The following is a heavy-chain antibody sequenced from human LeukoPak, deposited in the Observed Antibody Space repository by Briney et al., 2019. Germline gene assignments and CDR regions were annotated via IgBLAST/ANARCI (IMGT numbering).Heavy chain of an antibody. J-gene: IGHJ4*02. V-gene: IGHV4-61*02. CDR3: ARGSCTNGVCYDFDY. D-gene: IGHD2-8*01. CDR2: IYTSGST. Sequence: SQTLSLTCTVSGGSISSGGYYWSWIRQPPGKGLEWIGRIYTSGSTNYNPSLKSRVTMSVDTSKNQFSLKLSSVTAADTAVYYCARGSCTNGVCYDFDYWGQGTLVTVSS. CDR1: GGSISSGGYY.